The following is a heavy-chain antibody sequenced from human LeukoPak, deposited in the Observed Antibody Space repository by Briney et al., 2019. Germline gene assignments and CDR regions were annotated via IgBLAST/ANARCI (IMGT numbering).Heavy chain of an antibody. J-gene: IGHJ4*02. V-gene: IGHV4-38-2*01. Sequence: PSETLSLTCAVSGYSISSGYYWGWIRQPPGKGLEWIGSIYHSGSTYYNPSLKSRVTISVHTSKNQFSLKLSSVTAADTAVYYCARGDYYDSSGYYYVSYYFDYWGQGTLVTVSS. D-gene: IGHD3-22*01. CDR1: GYSISSGYY. CDR3: ARGDYYDSSGYYYVSYYFDY. CDR2: IYHSGST.